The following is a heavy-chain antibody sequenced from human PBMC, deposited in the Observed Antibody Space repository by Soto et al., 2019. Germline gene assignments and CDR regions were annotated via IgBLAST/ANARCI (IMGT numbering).Heavy chain of an antibody. CDR1: GYTFTSYG. V-gene: IGHV1-18*01. Sequence: ASVXVSCKASGYTFTSYGISWVRQAPGQGLEWMGWISAYNGNTNYAQKLQGRVTMTTDTSTSTAYMELRSLRSDDTAVYYCARASRRGILGYCTNGVCSNYYMDVWGKGTTVTVSS. J-gene: IGHJ6*03. CDR2: ISAYNGNT. D-gene: IGHD2-8*01. CDR3: ARASRRGILGYCTNGVCSNYYMDV.